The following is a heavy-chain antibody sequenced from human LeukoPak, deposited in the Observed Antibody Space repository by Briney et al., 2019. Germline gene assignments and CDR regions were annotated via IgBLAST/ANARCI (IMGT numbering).Heavy chain of an antibody. V-gene: IGHV1-18*01. J-gene: IGHJ6*03. CDR2: ISVYNGNT. D-gene: IGHD2-15*01. CDR1: GYTFTIYD. CDR3: ARDQGCSGGSCYWVSYYYYYMDV. Sequence: ASVKVSCKASGYTFTIYDINWVRQATGQGPEWMGWISVYNGNTNYAQKLQGRVTMTTDTSTSTAYMELRSLRSDDTAVYYCARDQGCSGGSCYWVSYYYYYMDVWGKGTTVTVSS.